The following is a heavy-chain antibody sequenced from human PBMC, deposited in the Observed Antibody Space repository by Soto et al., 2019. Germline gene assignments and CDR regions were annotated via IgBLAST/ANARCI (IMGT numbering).Heavy chain of an antibody. CDR1: GGTFSSYA. Sequence: ASVKVSCKASGGTFSSYAISWVRQAPGEGLEWMGGIIPIFGTANYAQKFQGRVTITADESTSTAYMELSSLRSEDTAVYCCAAGALAGTYYYYGMDVWGQGTTVTVS. CDR3: AAGALAGTYYYYGMDV. CDR2: IIPIFGTA. J-gene: IGHJ6*02. D-gene: IGHD1-26*01. V-gene: IGHV1-69*13.